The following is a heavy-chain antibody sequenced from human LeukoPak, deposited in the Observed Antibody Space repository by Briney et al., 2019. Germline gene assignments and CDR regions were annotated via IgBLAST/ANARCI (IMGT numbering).Heavy chain of an antibody. CDR2: MNPNSGNT. CDR3: ARGPFTDAFDI. CDR1: GYTFPSYD. Sequence: GASVKVSCKASGYTFPSYDINWVRQASGQGLEWMGWMNPNSGNTGYAQKFQGRVTMTRNTSISTAYMELSSLRSEDTAVYYCARGPFTDAFDIWGQGTLVTVSP. J-gene: IGHJ3*02. V-gene: IGHV1-8*01.